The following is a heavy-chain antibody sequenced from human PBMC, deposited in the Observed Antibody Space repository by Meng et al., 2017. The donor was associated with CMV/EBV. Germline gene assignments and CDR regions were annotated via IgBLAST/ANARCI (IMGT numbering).Heavy chain of an antibody. J-gene: IGHJ4*02. D-gene: IGHD1-26*01. Sequence: SETLSLTCAVYGGSISGSFWTWIRQTPGKGLEWIGSIYYSGSTYYNPSLKSRVTISVNTSKNQFSLKLSSVTAADTAVYYCARNPLKAHLGWELTNFDYWGQGTLVTVSS. CDR3: ARNPLKAHLGWELTNFDY. V-gene: IGHV4-39*07. CDR1: GGSISGSF. CDR2: IYYSGST.